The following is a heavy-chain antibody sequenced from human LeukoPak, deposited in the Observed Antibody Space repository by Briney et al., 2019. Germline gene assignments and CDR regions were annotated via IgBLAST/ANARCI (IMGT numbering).Heavy chain of an antibody. CDR1: GGSINSYY. V-gene: IGHV4-59*01. J-gene: IGHJ4*02. Sequence: SETLSLTCTVSGGSINSYYWSWIRQPPGKGLEWIGFIYYTGSINYDSSLKSRVTISVDTSKNLFSLKLSSVTAADTAVYHCARRSVGRDGYNGFDYWGQGTLVTVSS. D-gene: IGHD5-24*01. CDR2: IYYTGSI. CDR3: ARRSVGRDGYNGFDY.